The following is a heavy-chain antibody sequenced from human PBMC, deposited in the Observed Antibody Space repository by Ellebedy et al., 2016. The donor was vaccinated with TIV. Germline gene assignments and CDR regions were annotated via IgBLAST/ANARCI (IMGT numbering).Heavy chain of an antibody. Sequence: ASVKVSCKASGYRFDSYALTWVREAPGQGLEWMGWISTYNGKTNYAQNFQGRVTLTTDTSTSTAYMELRSLTSDDTAVYFCARVSAVTAHFDHWGQGSLVTVSS. J-gene: IGHJ4*02. CDR3: ARVSAVTAHFDH. CDR1: GYRFDSYA. CDR2: ISTYNGKT. V-gene: IGHV1-18*01. D-gene: IGHD2-21*02.